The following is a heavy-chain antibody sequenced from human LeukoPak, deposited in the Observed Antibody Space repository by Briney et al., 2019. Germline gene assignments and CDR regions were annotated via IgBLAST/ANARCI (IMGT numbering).Heavy chain of an antibody. CDR1: GFTVSNNY. V-gene: IGHV3-53*01. CDR2: IYSGGST. D-gene: IGHD3-22*01. CDR3: ARDLIVPTEAIVTEY. J-gene: IGHJ4*02. Sequence: GGSLRLSCAASGFTVSNNYMSWVRQAPGKGLEWVSVIYSGGSTNYADSVKGRFTISRDNSKNTLYLQMNSLRVEDTAVYYCARDLIVPTEAIVTEYWGQGTLVTVSS.